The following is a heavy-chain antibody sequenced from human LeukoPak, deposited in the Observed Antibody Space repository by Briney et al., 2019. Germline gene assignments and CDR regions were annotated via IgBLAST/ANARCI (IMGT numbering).Heavy chain of an antibody. CDR2: ISSSGSTI. Sequence: GGSLRLSCAASGFTFSDYYMSWIRQAPGKGLEWLSYISSSGSTIHYADSVKGRFTISRDNAKNSLYLQMNSLRAEDTAVYYCASGPRGGYDSFFDYWGQGTLVTVSS. V-gene: IGHV3-11*04. J-gene: IGHJ4*02. CDR3: ASGPRGGYDSFFDY. CDR1: GFTFSDYY. D-gene: IGHD5-12*01.